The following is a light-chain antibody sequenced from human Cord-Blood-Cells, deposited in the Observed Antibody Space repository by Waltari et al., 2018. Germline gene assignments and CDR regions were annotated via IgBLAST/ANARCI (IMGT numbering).Light chain of an antibody. CDR1: SSDVGSYNL. CDR3: CSYAGSSTFVV. J-gene: IGLJ2*01. V-gene: IGLV2-23*01. Sequence: HSALTQPASVSGSPGQSITISCTGTSSDVGSYNLVSWYQQHPGKAPKHMIYEGSKRPSGVCNCFSGSKSGNPASLTISGLQAEDEADYYCCSYAGSSTFVVFGGGTKLTVL. CDR2: EGS.